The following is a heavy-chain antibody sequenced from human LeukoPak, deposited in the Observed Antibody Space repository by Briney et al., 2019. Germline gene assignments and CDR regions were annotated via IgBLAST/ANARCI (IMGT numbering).Heavy chain of an antibody. CDR1: GYTLTGYY. J-gene: IGHJ5*02. CDR3: AIEGSLEYQLLAWFDP. D-gene: IGHD2-2*01. CDR2: INPNSGGT. Sequence: ASVQVSSQASGYTLTGYYMHWVRPAPGQGLEWMGWINPNSGGTNYAQKFQGRVTMTRDTSISTAYMELSRLRSDDTAVYYCAIEGSLEYQLLAWFDPWGQGTLVTVSS. V-gene: IGHV1-2*02.